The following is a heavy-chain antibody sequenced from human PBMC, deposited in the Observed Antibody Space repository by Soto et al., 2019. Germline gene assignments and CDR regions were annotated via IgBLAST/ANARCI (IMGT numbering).Heavy chain of an antibody. D-gene: IGHD1-7*01. CDR2: IWYDGSNK. Sequence: GGSLRLSCAASGFTFSRYGMHWVRQAPGKGLEWVAVIWYDGSNKCYADSVKGRFTISRDNSKITLYLQMNTLRAEDTAVYYCARDRTALEVRLYYGMDVWGQGTTVTVSS. J-gene: IGHJ6*02. CDR3: ARDRTALEVRLYYGMDV. V-gene: IGHV3-33*08. CDR1: GFTFSRYG.